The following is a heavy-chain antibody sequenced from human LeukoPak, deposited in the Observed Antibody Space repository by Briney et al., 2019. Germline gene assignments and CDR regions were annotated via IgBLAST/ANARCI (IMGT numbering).Heavy chain of an antibody. CDR2: ISSSGSTI. CDR1: GFTFSSYS. D-gene: IGHD3-10*01. J-gene: IGHJ6*02. CDR3: ARDRGGRGIGYYYYGMDV. V-gene: IGHV3-48*04. Sequence: GGSLRLSCAASGFTFSSYSMNWVRQAPGKGLEWVSYISSSGSTIYYADSVKGRFTISRDNAKNSLYLQMNSLRAEDTAVYYCARDRGGRGIGYYYYGMDVWGQGTTVTVSS.